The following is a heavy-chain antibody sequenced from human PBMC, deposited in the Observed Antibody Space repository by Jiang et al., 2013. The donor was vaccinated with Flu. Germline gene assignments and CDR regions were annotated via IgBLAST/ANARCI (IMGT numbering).Heavy chain of an antibody. D-gene: IGHD1-14*01. Sequence: SVKVSCEAFWSTASSATICTGCDRPLDKGLSGWVGSTLTVVRQTMHTSFRGRVTMTSDTSSSTVYMELSRLRSEDSAVYYCARDGPTGWAGYFYSMDVWGQGTTVTVSS. CDR3: ARDGPTGWAGYFYSMDV. CDR2: STLTVVR. V-gene: IGHV1-2*02. J-gene: IGHJ6*02. CDR1: STASSAT.